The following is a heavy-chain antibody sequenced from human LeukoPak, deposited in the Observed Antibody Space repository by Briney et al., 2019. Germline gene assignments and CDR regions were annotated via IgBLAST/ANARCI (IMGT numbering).Heavy chain of an antibody. Sequence: PSETLSLTCTVSGDSVSGRSYYWSWIRQPPGKGLEWVGYIYYSGSTNYNPSLKSRVTISLDTSKNQFSLRLSSVTAADTAVYYCARETTTGGWFDPWGQGTLVTVSP. CDR3: ARETTTGGWFDP. CDR2: IYYSGST. J-gene: IGHJ5*02. CDR1: GDSVSGRSYY. V-gene: IGHV4-61*01. D-gene: IGHD1-14*01.